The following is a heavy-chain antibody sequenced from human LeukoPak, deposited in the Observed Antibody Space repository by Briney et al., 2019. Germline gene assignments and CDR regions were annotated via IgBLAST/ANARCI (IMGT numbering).Heavy chain of an antibody. J-gene: IGHJ6*03. V-gene: IGHV1-46*01. CDR3: ARATTKYYDFWSGYYGYYYYYMDV. CDR2: INPSGGST. Sequence: ASVKVSCKASGYTFTSYYMHWVRQAPGQGLEWMGIINPSGGSTSYAQKFQGRVTMTRDTSKNQFSLKLSSVTAADTAVYYCARATTKYYDFWSGYYGYYYYYMDVWGKGTTVTVSS. CDR1: GYTFTSYY. D-gene: IGHD3-3*01.